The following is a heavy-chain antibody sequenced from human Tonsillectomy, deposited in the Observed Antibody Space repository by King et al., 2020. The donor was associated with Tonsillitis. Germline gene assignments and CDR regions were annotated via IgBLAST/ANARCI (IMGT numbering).Heavy chain of an antibody. Sequence: VQLVESGGGLVKPGGSLRLSCAASGFTFSDYYMTWIHQAPGKGLEWISYIDGSSTFTTYADSVQGRFTISRDNARNSLFLHMNSLRAEDTAVYYCARERDYSTSVFDSWGLGTLVTVSS. D-gene: IGHD4-11*01. CDR3: ARERDYSTSVFDS. CDR1: GFTFSDYY. CDR2: IDGSSTFT. V-gene: IGHV3-11*06. J-gene: IGHJ4*02.